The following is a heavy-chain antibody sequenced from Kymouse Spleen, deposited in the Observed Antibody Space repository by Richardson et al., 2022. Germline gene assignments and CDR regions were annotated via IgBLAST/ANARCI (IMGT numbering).Heavy chain of an antibody. J-gene: IGHJ4*02. CDR2: IYYSGST. Sequence: QLQLQESGPGLVKPSETLSLTCTVSGGSISSSSYYWGWIRQPPGKGLEWIGSIYYSGSTYYNPSLKSRVTISVDTSKNQFSLKLSSVTAADTAVYYCARQSITGTTWFDYWGQGTLVTVSS. D-gene: IGHD1-7*01. V-gene: IGHV4-39*01. CDR3: ARQSITGTTWFDY. CDR1: GGSISSSSYY.